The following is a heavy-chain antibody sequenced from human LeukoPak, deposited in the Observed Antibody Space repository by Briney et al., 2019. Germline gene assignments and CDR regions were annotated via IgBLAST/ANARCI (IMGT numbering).Heavy chain of an antibody. J-gene: IGHJ1*01. Sequence: GGSLRLSCAASGFTFSSYAMAWVRQAPGKGLEWVSSIIGSGGGTYYADSVKGRFTISRDNAENPLYLQMNSLRDEDTAVYYCARESEYYYYDASGYYPGYFHHWGQGTLVTVSS. V-gene: IGHV3-23*01. CDR1: GFTFSSYA. D-gene: IGHD3-22*01. CDR2: IIGSGGGT. CDR3: ARESEYYYYDASGYYPGYFHH.